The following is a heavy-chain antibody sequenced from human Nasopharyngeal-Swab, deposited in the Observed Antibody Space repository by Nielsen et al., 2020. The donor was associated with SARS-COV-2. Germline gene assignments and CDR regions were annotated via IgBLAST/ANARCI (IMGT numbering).Heavy chain of an antibody. Sequence: SVKVSCKASGGTFSSYAVSWVRQAPGQGLEWMGGIIPIFGTANYAQKFQGRVTITADESTSTAYMELSSLRSEDTAVYYCARIMVRGVIISGYYYGMDVWGQGTTVTVSS. CDR1: GGTFSSYA. CDR3: ARIMVRGVIISGYYYGMDV. D-gene: IGHD3-10*01. CDR2: IIPIFGTA. V-gene: IGHV1-69*13. J-gene: IGHJ6*02.